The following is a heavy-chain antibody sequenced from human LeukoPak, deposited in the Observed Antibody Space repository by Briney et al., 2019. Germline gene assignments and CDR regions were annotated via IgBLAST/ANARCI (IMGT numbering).Heavy chain of an antibody. J-gene: IGHJ4*02. CDR3: ARGRSIAAAGTVDY. Sequence: PSETLSLTCAVYGGSFSGYYWSWIRQPPGKGLEWIGEINHSGSTNYNPSLKSRVTISVDTSKNQFSLKLSSVSAADTAVYYCARGRSIAAAGTVDYWGQGTLVTVSS. CDR2: INHSGST. CDR1: GGSFSGYY. D-gene: IGHD6-13*01. V-gene: IGHV4-34*01.